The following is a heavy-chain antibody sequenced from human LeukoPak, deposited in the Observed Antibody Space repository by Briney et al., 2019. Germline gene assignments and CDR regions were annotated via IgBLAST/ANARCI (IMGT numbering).Heavy chain of an antibody. CDR1: GDSVSSDSAT. J-gene: IGHJ6*02. CDR3: ARESLELRYYYYYYGMDV. Sequence: SQTLSLTCAISGDSVSSDSATWNWIRQSPSRGLEWLGRTYYRSKWYNDYAVSVKSRITINPDTSKNQFSLQLNSVTPEDTAVYYCARESLELRYYYYYYGMDVWGQGTTVTVSS. D-gene: IGHD1-7*01. CDR2: TYYRSKWYN. V-gene: IGHV6-1*01.